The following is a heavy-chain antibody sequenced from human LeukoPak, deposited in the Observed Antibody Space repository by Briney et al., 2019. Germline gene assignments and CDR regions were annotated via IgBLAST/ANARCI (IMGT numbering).Heavy chain of an antibody. CDR2: ISSSGDRT. CDR3: ARVPSRWLVFFQH. Sequence: GRSLRLSCAASGFTFDDYAMHWVRQAPGKGLDWVSTISSSGDRTSYADSVRGRFSISRHNSRNTLYLQMNSLRAEDTAVYYCARVPSRWLVFFQHWGQGTLVTVSS. D-gene: IGHD6-19*01. V-gene: IGHV3-23*01. CDR1: GFTFDDYA. J-gene: IGHJ1*01.